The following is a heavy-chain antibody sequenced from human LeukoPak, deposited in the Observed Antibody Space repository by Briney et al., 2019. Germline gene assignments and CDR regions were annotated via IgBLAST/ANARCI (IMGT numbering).Heavy chain of an antibody. CDR1: GFTFSSYG. Sequence: GGSLRLSCAASGFTFSSYGMHWVRQAPGKGLEWVAVIWYDGSNIYYADSVKGRFTISRDNSKNTLYLQMNSLRAEDTAVYYCAKGGGLDYWGQGTLVTVSS. V-gene: IGHV3-33*06. D-gene: IGHD3-16*01. CDR3: AKGGGLDY. CDR2: IWYDGSNI. J-gene: IGHJ4*02.